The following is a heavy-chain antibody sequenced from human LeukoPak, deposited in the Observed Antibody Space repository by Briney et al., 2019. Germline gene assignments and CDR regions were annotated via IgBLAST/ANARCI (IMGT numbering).Heavy chain of an antibody. J-gene: IGHJ4*02. CDR2: FDPEDGET. V-gene: IGHV1-24*01. CDR1: GYTLTELS. Sequence: GDSVKVSCKVSGYTLTELSMHWVRQSPGKGLEWMGGFDPEDGETIYAQKFQGRVTMTEDTSTDTAYMELSSLRSEDTAVYYCATYQLLTLHSFDYWGQGTLVTVSS. CDR3: ATYQLLTLHSFDY. D-gene: IGHD2-2*01.